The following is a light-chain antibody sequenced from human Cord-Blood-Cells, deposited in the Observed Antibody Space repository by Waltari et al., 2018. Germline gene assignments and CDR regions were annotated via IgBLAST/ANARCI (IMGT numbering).Light chain of an antibody. Sequence: DIQMTQSPSSLSPSVGARVTITCRASQGISNSLAWYQQKPGKAPKLLLYAASRLESGVPSRFSGSGSGTDYTLTISSLQPEDFATYYCQQYYSTPITFGQGTRLEIK. CDR1: QGISNS. V-gene: IGKV1-NL1*01. CDR2: AAS. J-gene: IGKJ5*01. CDR3: QQYYSTPIT.